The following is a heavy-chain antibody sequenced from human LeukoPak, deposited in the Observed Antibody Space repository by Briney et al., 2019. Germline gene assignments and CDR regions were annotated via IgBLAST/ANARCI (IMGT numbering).Heavy chain of an antibody. CDR2: ISGSGGST. CDR3: AKDLWTVTTGKTDY. CDR1: GFTFSSYA. Sequence: GGSLRLSCAASGFTFSSYAMSLVRPAPGKVLELGSAISGSGGSTYYADSVKGRFTISRDNSKNTLYLQMNSLRAEDTAVYYCAKDLWTVTTGKTDYWGQGTLVTVSS. J-gene: IGHJ4*02. D-gene: IGHD4-17*01. V-gene: IGHV3-23*01.